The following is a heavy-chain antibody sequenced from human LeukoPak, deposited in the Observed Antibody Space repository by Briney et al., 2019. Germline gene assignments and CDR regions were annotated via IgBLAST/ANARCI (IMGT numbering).Heavy chain of an antibody. Sequence: PSETLSLTCTVSGYSISSGYYWGWIRQPPGKGLEWIGSIYHSGSTYYNPSLKSRVTISVDTSKNQFSLKLSSVTAADTAVYYCARGSRFGELFWHWFDPWGQGTLVTVSS. J-gene: IGHJ5*02. D-gene: IGHD3-10*01. CDR2: IYHSGST. CDR1: GYSISSGYY. V-gene: IGHV4-38-2*02. CDR3: ARGSRFGELFWHWFDP.